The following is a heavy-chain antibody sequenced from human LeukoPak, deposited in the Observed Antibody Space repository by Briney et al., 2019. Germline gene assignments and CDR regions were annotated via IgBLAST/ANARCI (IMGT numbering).Heavy chain of an antibody. CDR1: GFTFSSYA. CDR2: IRYDGSNK. J-gene: IGHJ5*02. CDR3: AKYSDMVRGGNWFDP. V-gene: IGHV3-30*02. D-gene: IGHD3-10*01. Sequence: GGSLRLSCAASGFTFSSYAMSWVRQAPGKGLEWVAFIRYDGSNKYYADSVKGRFTISRDNSKNTLYLQMNSLRAEDTAVYYCAKYSDMVRGGNWFDPWGQGTLVTVSS.